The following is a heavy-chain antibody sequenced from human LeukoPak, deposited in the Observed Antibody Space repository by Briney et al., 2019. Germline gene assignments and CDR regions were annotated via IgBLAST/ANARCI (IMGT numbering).Heavy chain of an antibody. CDR1: GFTFSSYS. CDR2: ISSSSSYI. V-gene: IGHV3-21*01. J-gene: IGHJ4*02. D-gene: IGHD6-19*01. Sequence: GGSLRLSCAASGFTFSSYSMNWVRQAPGKGLEWVSSISSSSSYIYYADSVKGRFTISRDNAKNSLYLQMNSLRAEDTAVYYCAREVGMEIVVAGDNGYWGQGTLVTVSS. CDR3: AREVGMEIVVAGDNGY.